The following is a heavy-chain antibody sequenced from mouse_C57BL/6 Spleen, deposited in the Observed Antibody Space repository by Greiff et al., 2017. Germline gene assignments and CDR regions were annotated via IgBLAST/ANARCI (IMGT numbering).Heavy chain of an antibody. Sequence: VQLQQSGAELVRPGASVKLSCTASGFNIKDDYMHWVKQRPEQGLEWIGWIDPENGDTEYASKFQGKATIAADTSSNTAYLQLSSLTSDDTAVCYSTALSTIRTFDYWGQGTTLTVSS. CDR1: GFNIKDDY. J-gene: IGHJ2*01. D-gene: IGHD2-1*01. V-gene: IGHV14-4*01. CDR2: IDPENGDT. CDR3: TALSTIRTFDY.